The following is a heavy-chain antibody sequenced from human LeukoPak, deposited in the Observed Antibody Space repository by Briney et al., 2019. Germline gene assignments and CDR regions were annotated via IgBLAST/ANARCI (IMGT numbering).Heavy chain of an antibody. CDR1: GYTFTSYY. CDR3: ARGRILNWFDP. Sequence: ASVKVSCKASGYTFTSYYMHWLRQAPGQGLEWMGIINPSGGSTSYAQKFQGRVTMTRDMSTSTVYMELSSLRSEDTAVYYCARGRILNWFDPWGQGTLVTVSS. CDR2: INPSGGST. D-gene: IGHD1-14*01. J-gene: IGHJ5*02. V-gene: IGHV1-46*01.